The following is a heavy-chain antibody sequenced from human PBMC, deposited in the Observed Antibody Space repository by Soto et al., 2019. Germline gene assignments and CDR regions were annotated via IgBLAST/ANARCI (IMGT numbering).Heavy chain of an antibody. D-gene: IGHD6-13*01. J-gene: IGHJ6*02. CDR1: GGSISSSNW. Sequence: SETLSLTCAVSGGSISSSNWWSWVRQPPGKGLEWIGEIYHSGSTNYNPSLKSRVTISVDKSKNQFSLKLSSVTAADTAVYYCARDRPVPSSSSLFYYYYGMDIWGQGTTVTVSS. CDR2: IYHSGST. V-gene: IGHV4-4*02. CDR3: ARDRPVPSSSSLFYYYYGMDI.